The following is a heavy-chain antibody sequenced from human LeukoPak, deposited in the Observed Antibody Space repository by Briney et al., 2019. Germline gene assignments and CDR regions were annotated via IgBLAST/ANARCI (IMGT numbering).Heavy chain of an antibody. CDR2: INPNSGGT. CDR3: ARDYQYYASGSSKKAFDY. Sequence: ASVKVSCKASGYTFTDYYMHWVRQAPGQGLEWMGWINPNSGGTNYAQKLQGRVTMTTDTSTSTAYMELGSLRSDDTAMYYCARDYQYYASGSSKKAFDYWGQGTLVTVSS. CDR1: GYTFTDYY. J-gene: IGHJ4*02. V-gene: IGHV1-2*02. D-gene: IGHD3-10*01.